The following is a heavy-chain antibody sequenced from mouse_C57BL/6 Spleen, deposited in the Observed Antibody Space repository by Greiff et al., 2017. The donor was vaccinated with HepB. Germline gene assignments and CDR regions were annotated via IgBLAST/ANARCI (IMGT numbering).Heavy chain of an antibody. Sequence: EVQLQQSGPELVKPGASVKISCKASRYTFTDYYMNWVKQSHGKSLEWIGDINPNNGGTSYNQKFKGKATLTVDKSSSTAYMELRSLTSEDSAVYYGARADDYDGGFAYWGQGTLVTVSA. CDR2: INPNNGGT. J-gene: IGHJ3*01. CDR3: ARADDYDGGFAY. V-gene: IGHV1-26*01. D-gene: IGHD2-4*01. CDR1: RYTFTDYY.